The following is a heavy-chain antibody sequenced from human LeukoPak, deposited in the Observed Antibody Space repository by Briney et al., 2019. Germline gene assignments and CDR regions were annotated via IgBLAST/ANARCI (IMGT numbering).Heavy chain of an antibody. CDR2: IKQDGSEK. CDR3: ARSPYLDY. J-gene: IGHJ4*02. V-gene: IGHV3-7*01. Sequence: AGGSLRLSCAASGFTFSSYWTSWVRQAPGKGLEWVANIKQDGSEKYYVDSVKGRFTISRDNAKNSLYLQMNSLRAEDTAVYYCARSPYLDYWGQGTLVTVSS. CDR1: GFTFSSYW.